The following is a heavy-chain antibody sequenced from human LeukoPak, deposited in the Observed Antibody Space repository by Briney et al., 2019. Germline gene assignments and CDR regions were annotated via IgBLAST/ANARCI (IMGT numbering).Heavy chain of an antibody. CDR2: IYPGDSDT. J-gene: IGHJ6*03. CDR3: ARIIAAAGTIWRQDSYYYYYMDV. V-gene: IGHV5-51*01. Sequence: GESLKISCKCSGYSFTSYWIGWVRQMPGKGLEWMGIIYPGDSDTRYSPSFQGQVTISADKSISTAYLQWSSLKASDTAMYYCARIIAAAGTIWRQDSYYYYYMDVWGKGTTVTISS. D-gene: IGHD6-13*01. CDR1: GYSFTSYW.